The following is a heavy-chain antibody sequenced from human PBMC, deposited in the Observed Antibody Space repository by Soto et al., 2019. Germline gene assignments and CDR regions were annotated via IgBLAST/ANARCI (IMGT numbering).Heavy chain of an antibody. CDR2: MSAYIGNT. Sequence: ASVKVSCKASGYTFTSYGISWVRQAPGQGLEWMGWMSAYIGNTNYAQNFQGRITLTKDTSTNTAYMELRSLRSDDTAAYYCARWREYSSSSSGFDYWGQGTLVTVYS. V-gene: IGHV1-18*01. D-gene: IGHD6-6*01. CDR3: ARWREYSSSSSGFDY. J-gene: IGHJ4*02. CDR1: GYTFTSYG.